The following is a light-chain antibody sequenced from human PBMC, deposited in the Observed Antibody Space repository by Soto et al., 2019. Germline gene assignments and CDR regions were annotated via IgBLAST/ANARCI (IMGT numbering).Light chain of an antibody. CDR2: TNN. CDR1: TSNIGSHS. J-gene: IGLJ1*01. V-gene: IGLV1-44*01. Sequence: QSVLTQPPSASGTRGQRVTISCSGSTSNIGSHSVNWFQHLPGTAPKLLIITNNQRPSGVPDRFSGYKSGTSASLVISGLQSDDEADYYCATWDDSLKGVFGTGTKVTVL. CDR3: ATWDDSLKGV.